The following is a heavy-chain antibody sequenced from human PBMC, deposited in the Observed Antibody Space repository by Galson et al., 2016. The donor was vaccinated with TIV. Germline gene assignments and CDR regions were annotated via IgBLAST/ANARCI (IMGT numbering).Heavy chain of an antibody. CDR1: GFTFSDYW. Sequence: RLSCAASGFTFSDYWVHWVRQAPGKGLVWVSRINPDGSRTNYADSVKGRVTISRDNAKNTLYLQLNSLRVEDTAVYFCARGASQYCPTGGCAHFDNWGQGTLVTVSS. V-gene: IGHV3-74*01. D-gene: IGHD2-8*01. J-gene: IGHJ4*02. CDR3: ARGASQYCPTGGCAHFDN. CDR2: INPDGSRT.